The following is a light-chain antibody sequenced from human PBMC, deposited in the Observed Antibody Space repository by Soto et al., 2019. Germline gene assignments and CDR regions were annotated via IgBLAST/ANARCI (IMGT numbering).Light chain of an antibody. V-gene: IGKV1-5*01. Sequence: DIQMTQSPSTLSASVGDRVTITCRASQSLSSWLAWYQQKPGKAPKLLIYDASSLESGVPSRFSGSGSGTEFTLTISSLQPDDFATYYGEQYNSILKTYGQGTKVEIK. J-gene: IGKJ1*01. CDR1: QSLSSW. CDR3: EQYNSILKT. CDR2: DAS.